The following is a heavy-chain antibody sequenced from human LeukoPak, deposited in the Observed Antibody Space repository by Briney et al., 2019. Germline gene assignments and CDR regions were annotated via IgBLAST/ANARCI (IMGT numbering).Heavy chain of an antibody. CDR1: GYTFTSYD. Sequence: ASVKVSCKASGYTFTSYDINWVRQATGQGLEWMGWMNPNSGNTGYAQKFQGRVTMTRNTSISTAYMELSSLRSEDTAVYYCARGAGSSWLYYYYYYCMDVWGKGTTVTVSS. CDR2: MNPNSGNT. V-gene: IGHV1-8*01. CDR3: ARGAGSSWLYYYYYYCMDV. J-gene: IGHJ6*03. D-gene: IGHD6-13*01.